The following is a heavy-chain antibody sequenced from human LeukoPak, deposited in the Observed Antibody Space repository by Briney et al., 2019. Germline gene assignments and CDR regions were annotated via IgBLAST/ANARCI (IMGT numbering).Heavy chain of an antibody. CDR3: AKEGYYGSGSFPDS. J-gene: IGHJ4*02. CDR2: ISHDGSNE. Sequence: PGRSLRLSCEASGFTFSSYGMHWVRRAPGKGLEWMTVISHDGSNEYYIDSVKGRFTISRDNSKSTLYLQMNSLRVEDTAVYYCAKEGYYGSGSFPDSWGQGTLVTVSS. D-gene: IGHD3-10*01. V-gene: IGHV3-30*18. CDR1: GFTFSSYG.